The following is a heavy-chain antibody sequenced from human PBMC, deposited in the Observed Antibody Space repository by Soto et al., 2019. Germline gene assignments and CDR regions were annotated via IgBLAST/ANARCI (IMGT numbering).Heavy chain of an antibody. Sequence: SETLSLSCAVYGGSFSGYYWSWIRQPPGTGLEWIGEINHSGSTNYNPSLKSRVTISVDTSKNQFSLKLSSVTAADTAVYYCARGDSDGIPMVRGVNYYGMDAWGQGTTVT. CDR1: GGSFSGYY. D-gene: IGHD3-10*01. CDR3: ARGDSDGIPMVRGVNYYGMDA. CDR2: INHSGST. J-gene: IGHJ6*02. V-gene: IGHV4-34*01.